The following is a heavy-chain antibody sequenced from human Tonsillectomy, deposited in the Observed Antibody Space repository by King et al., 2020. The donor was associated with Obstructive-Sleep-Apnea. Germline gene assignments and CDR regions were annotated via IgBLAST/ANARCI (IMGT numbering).Heavy chain of an antibody. CDR2: ISGGSNAI. J-gene: IGHJ4*02. Sequence: VQLVESGGGLVQPGGSLRLSCAASGFTFSSYSMNCVRQAPGKGLEWISYISGGSNAIYYAESVKGLFSISRDNAKNSLYLKMNSLRAEDTAVYYCARDYQGVSEYWGQGTLVTVSS. V-gene: IGHV3-48*04. CDR3: ARDYQGVSEY. D-gene: IGHD2-2*01. CDR1: GFTFSSYS.